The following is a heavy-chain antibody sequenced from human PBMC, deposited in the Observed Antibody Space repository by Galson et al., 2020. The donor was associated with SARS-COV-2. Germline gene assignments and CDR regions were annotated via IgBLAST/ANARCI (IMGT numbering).Heavy chain of an antibody. Sequence: SQTLSLTCAVSGYSISSGYHWAWIRQPPGKGLECIGSIYHSGNTYYNPSLASRVTISVDTSKNRFSLKLSSVTAADTAVYYCARGNEFRPYSACNDWGQGTLVTVSS. V-gene: IGHV4-38-2*01. J-gene: IGHJ4*02. D-gene: IGHD1-26*01. CDR1: GYSISSGYH. CDR3: ARGNEFRPYSACND. CDR2: IYHSGNT.